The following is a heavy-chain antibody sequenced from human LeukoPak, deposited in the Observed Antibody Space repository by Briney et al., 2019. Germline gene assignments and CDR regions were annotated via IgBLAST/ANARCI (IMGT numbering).Heavy chain of an antibody. CDR3: ARVKGPGGYYYYYYMDV. CDR1: GGSFSGYY. Sequence: SETLSLTCAVYGGSFSGYYWSWIRQPPGKGLEWIGEINHSGGTKYNPSLKSRVTISVDTSKNLISLKLSSVTAADTAMYCCARVKGPGGYYYYYYMDVWGKGTTVTVSS. V-gene: IGHV4-34*01. D-gene: IGHD3-16*01. J-gene: IGHJ6*03. CDR2: INHSGGT.